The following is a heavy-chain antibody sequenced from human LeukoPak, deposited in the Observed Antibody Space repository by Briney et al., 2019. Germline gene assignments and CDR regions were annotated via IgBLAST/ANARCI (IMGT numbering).Heavy chain of an antibody. D-gene: IGHD6-13*01. CDR3: ARKEVIVPKAAAVGY. Sequence: GGSLRLSCATSTFTFSSYTMNWVRQAPGKGLEWVSSISPSGNSKYHADSVKGRFTISRDNAETSLSMQMNSLRAEDTAVNYCARKEVIVPKAAAVGYWGQGTLVTVSS. CDR2: ISPSGNSK. V-gene: IGHV3-21*04. CDR1: TFTFSSYT. J-gene: IGHJ4*02.